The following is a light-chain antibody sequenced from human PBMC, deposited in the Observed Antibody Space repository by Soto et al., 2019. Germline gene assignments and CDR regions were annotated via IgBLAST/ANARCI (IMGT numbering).Light chain of an antibody. CDR2: GAS. CDR1: QSVSSNY. CDR3: QQYSSSPRT. Sequence: IVLTQSPVTLSLSPGERATISCRASQSVSSNYLAWYQQKPGQAPRLLIYGASSRATGIPDRFSGSGSGTDFTLTVSRLEPEDFAVYYCQQYSSSPRTFGGGTKLEIK. V-gene: IGKV3-20*01. J-gene: IGKJ4*01.